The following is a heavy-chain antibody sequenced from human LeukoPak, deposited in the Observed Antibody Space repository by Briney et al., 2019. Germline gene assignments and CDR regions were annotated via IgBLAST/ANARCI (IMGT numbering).Heavy chain of an antibody. CDR1: GYTFTSYY. Sequence: ASVKVSCKASGYTFTSYYMHWVRQAPGQGLEWMGIINPSGGSTSYAQKFQGRVTMTRDTSTSTVYMELSSLRSEDTAVYYCARLPTWYDSSGYRAEYFQHWGQGALVTVSS. D-gene: IGHD3-22*01. V-gene: IGHV1-46*01. J-gene: IGHJ1*01. CDR2: INPSGGST. CDR3: ARLPTWYDSSGYRAEYFQH.